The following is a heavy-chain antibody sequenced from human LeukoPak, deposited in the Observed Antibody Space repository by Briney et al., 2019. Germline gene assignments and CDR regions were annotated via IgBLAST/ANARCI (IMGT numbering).Heavy chain of an antibody. J-gene: IGHJ4*02. CDR1: NGPISSYY. CDR3: ARGVFSNWYYFDY. D-gene: IGHD6-13*01. V-gene: IGHV4-4*07. CDR2: VYTSGTT. Sequence: PSETLSLTCTVFNGPISSYYWSWIRQPAGEGLEWIGRVYTSGTTNYNPSLKSRVTMSIDTSKNQFSLKLTSVTAADTAVYYCARGVFSNWYYFDYWGQGALVTVSS.